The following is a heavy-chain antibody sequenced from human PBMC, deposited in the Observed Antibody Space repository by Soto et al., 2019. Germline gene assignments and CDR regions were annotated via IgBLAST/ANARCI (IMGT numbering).Heavy chain of an antibody. J-gene: IGHJ5*02. Sequence: SETLSLTCTVSGGSISSYYWSWIRQPPGKGLEWIGYIYYSGSTNYNPSLKSRVTISVDTSKNQFSLKLSSVTAADTAVYYCARDVGYDILTGYGGWFDPWGQGTLVTVSS. D-gene: IGHD3-9*01. CDR1: GGSISSYY. CDR3: ARDVGYDILTGYGGWFDP. CDR2: IYYSGST. V-gene: IGHV4-59*01.